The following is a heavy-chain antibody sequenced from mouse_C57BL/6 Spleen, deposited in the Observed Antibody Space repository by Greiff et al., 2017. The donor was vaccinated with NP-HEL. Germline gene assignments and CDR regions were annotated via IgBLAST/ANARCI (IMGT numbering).Heavy chain of an antibody. CDR2: ILPGSGRH. CDR1: GYTFTGYW. Sequence: QVQLQQSGAELMKPGASVKLSCTATGYTFTGYWLEWVQQRPGHGLEWIGEILPGSGRHNYNEQFKGKATFTAYTSTNTAYMHLSIRTTEDSAIYYCARPNLLLRHYFDYWGQGTTLTVSS. CDR3: ARPNLLLRHYFDY. J-gene: IGHJ2*01. D-gene: IGHD1-1*01. V-gene: IGHV1-9*01.